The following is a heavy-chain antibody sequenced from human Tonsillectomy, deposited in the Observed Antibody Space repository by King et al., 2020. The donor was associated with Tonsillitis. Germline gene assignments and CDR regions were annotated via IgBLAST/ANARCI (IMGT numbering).Heavy chain of an antibody. CDR2: ISSSSSYI. CDR3: ASARLGESGY. CDR1: GFTFSSYS. J-gene: IGHJ4*02. D-gene: IGHD3-16*01. Sequence: VQLVESGGGLVKPGGSLRLSCAASGFTFSSYSMNWVRQAPGKGLEWVSSISSSSSYIYYADSVKGRFTISRDKAKNSLYLQMNSLRAEDTAVYYCASARLGESGYWGQGTLVTVSS. V-gene: IGHV3-21*01.